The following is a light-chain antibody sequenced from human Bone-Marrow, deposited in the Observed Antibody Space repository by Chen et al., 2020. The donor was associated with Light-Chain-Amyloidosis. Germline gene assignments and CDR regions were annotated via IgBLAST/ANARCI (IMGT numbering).Light chain of an antibody. CDR3: MQRIQFPRT. V-gene: IGKV2-40*01. J-gene: IGKJ4*01. CDR2: TLS. Sequence: IVLTQTPLSLPVTPGEPASISCRSSQSLVDSGDGNTYLDWYVQKPGQSPDILIYTLSYRASGVPDRCSGRGSGTHFTLNISRVEAEDVGVYYCMQRIQFPRTFGGGTKVEIK. CDR1: QSLVDSGDGNTY.